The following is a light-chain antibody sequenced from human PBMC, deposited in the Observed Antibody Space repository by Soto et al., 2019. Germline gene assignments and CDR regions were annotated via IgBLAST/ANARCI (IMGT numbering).Light chain of an antibody. CDR1: QSVGGS. J-gene: IGKJ1*01. Sequence: EIVMTQSPATLSVSPGERATLSCSASQSVGGSLAWYQQKPGQAPRLLIYGASTRATGIPARFSGSGSGTDFTLTISRLEPEDFAVYYCQQYGSSRWTFGQGTKVDI. V-gene: IGKV3-15*01. CDR2: GAS. CDR3: QQYGSSRWT.